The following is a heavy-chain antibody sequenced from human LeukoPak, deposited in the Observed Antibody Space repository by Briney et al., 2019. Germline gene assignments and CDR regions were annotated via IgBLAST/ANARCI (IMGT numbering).Heavy chain of an antibody. D-gene: IGHD1-26*01. CDR1: GFTFANYV. CDR2: TSPDDSLK. V-gene: IGHV3-30*04. J-gene: IGHJ4*02. Sequence: GGSLRLSCAASGFTFANYVTHWVHKAPGKGLGWVGVTSPDDSLKFYGDSVKGRFTISRDNSKNTMYLQMNNLREEDTAVYYCTRDPILGAPDYFDYWGQGTLVTVSS. CDR3: TRDPILGAPDYFDY.